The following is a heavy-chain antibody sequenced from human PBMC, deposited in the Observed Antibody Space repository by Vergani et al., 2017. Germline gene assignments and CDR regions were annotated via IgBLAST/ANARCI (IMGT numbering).Heavy chain of an antibody. J-gene: IGHJ2*01. CDR1: EFSFSSYS. CDR3: ARGGAFWSDWYFDI. V-gene: IGHV3-21*01. D-gene: IGHD3-3*01. Sequence: EVQLVESGGGLVKPGGSLRLFCAASEFSFSSYSMNWVRRAPGKGLGWVSSVSTSSSYIYYADSVRGRFIISRDNAKNSLFLQMNSLRAEDTAVYYCARGGAFWSDWYFDIWGRGTLVTVSS. CDR2: VSTSSSYI.